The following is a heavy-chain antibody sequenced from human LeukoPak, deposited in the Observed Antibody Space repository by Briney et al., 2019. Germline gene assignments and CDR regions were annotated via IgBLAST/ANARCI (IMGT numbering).Heavy chain of an antibody. CDR2: IKQDGSEK. D-gene: IGHD3-3*01. J-gene: IGHJ3*02. Sequence: GGSLRLSCAASGFTFSSYWMSWVRQAPGKGLEWVANIKQDGSEKYYVDSVKGRFTISRDNAKNSLYLQMNSLRAEDTAVYYCARDRSIFGVVIVEHAFDIWGQGTMVTVSS. CDR1: GFTFSSYW. CDR3: ARDRSIFGVVIVEHAFDI. V-gene: IGHV3-7*01.